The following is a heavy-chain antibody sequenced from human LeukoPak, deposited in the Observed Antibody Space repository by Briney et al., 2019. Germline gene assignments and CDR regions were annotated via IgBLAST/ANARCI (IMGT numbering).Heavy chain of an antibody. J-gene: IGHJ4*02. Sequence: SETLSLTCSVSGDSVSSSLYFWGWIRQPPGKGLEWIGNINSIGSSSDNPSLKSRVTMSVDTSKNQFSLKMTSVTAADTAVYYCARLSKGRYFDYIFDYWGQGTPVTVSS. V-gene: IGHV4-39*01. CDR2: INSIGSS. D-gene: IGHD3-9*01. CDR1: GDSVSSSLYF. CDR3: ARLSKGRYFDYIFDY.